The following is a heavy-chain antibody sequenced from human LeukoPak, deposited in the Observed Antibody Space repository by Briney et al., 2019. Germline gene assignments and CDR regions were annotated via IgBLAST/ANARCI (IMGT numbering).Heavy chain of an antibody. CDR1: GGSISSYY. CDR2: IYYSGST. J-gene: IGHJ6*03. D-gene: IGHD3-16*02. CDR3: ARVVSPSMITFGGVIPRRYYYYMDV. Sequence: SETLSLTCTVSGGSISSYYWSWIRQPPGKGLEWIGYIYYSGSTNYNPSLKSRVTISVDTSKNQFSLKLSSVTAADTAVYYCARVVSPSMITFGGVIPRRYYYYMDVWGKGTTVTISS. V-gene: IGHV4-59*12.